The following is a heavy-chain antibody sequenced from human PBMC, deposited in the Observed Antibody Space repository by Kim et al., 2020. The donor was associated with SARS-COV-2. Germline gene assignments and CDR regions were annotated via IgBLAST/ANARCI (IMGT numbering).Heavy chain of an antibody. CDR2: IRHDASEK. V-gene: IGHV3-7*03. CDR3: ARSSIRFQYHCLEV. CDR1: GFTFNTYW. Sequence: GGSLRLSCTASGFTFNTYWITWVRQAPGKGLDWVANIRHDASEKYYVVSVKGRFTISRDNAKNSVYLQMHTLRAEVTAIYYCARSSIRFQYHCLEVWGQG. D-gene: IGHD2-2*01. J-gene: IGHJ6*02.